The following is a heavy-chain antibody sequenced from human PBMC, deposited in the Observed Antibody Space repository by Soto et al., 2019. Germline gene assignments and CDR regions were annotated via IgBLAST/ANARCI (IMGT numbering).Heavy chain of an antibody. CDR2: ISADNGNT. D-gene: IGHD2-2*01. J-gene: IGHJ6*02. Sequence: QVQLVQSGAEVKKPGASVKVSCKASGYTFTSYGISWVRQAPGQGLEWIGWISADNGNTNYAQKLPGRVTMTTDTSKSTAYMELRSLRADDPAVYYCARVVGDCIRTSCYALYDYYGMYVWGQGTTVTVSS. CDR3: ARVVGDCIRTSCYALYDYYGMYV. CDR1: GYTFTSYG. V-gene: IGHV1-18*01.